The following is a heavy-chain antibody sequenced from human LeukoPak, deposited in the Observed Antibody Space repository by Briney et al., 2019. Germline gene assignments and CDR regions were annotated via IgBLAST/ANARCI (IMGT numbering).Heavy chain of an antibody. CDR3: ARDLPMAYYYDSSGYYSLAAFAY. CDR1: GFTFISYS. V-gene: IGHV3-21*01. D-gene: IGHD3-22*01. CDR2: ISSSSSYI. J-gene: IGHJ4*02. Sequence: PGGSLRLSCAASGFTFISYSMNWVRQAPGKGLEWVSSISSSSSYIYYADSVKGRFTISRDNAKNSLYLQMNSLRAEDTAVYYCARDLPMAYYYDSSGYYSLAAFAYWGQGTLVTVSS.